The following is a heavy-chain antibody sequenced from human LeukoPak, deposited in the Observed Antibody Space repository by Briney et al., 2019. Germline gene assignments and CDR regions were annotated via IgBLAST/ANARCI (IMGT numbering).Heavy chain of an antibody. J-gene: IGHJ5*02. D-gene: IGHD3-3*01. CDR2: INHSGST. Sequence: SETLSLTCAVCGGSFSGYYWSWIRQPPGKGLEWIGEINHSGSTNYNPSLKSRVTISVDTSKNQFSLKLSSVTAADTAVYYCARGSEWFANPARFDPWGQGTLVTVSS. CDR1: GGSFSGYY. V-gene: IGHV4-34*01. CDR3: ARGSEWFANPARFDP.